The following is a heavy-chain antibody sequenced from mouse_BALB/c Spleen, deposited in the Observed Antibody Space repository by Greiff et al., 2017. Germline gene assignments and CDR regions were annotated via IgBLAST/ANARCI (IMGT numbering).Heavy chain of an antibody. J-gene: IGHJ3*01. CDR2: ISSGGSYT. CDR1: GFTFSSYT. Sequence: EVQRVESGGGLVKPGGSLKLSCAASGFTFSSYTMSWVRQTPEKRLEWVATISSGGSYTYYPDSVKGRFTISRDNAKNTLYLQMSSLKSEDTAMYYCTRGDYDAYWGQGTLVTVSA. V-gene: IGHV5-6-4*01. D-gene: IGHD2-4*01. CDR3: TRGDYDAY.